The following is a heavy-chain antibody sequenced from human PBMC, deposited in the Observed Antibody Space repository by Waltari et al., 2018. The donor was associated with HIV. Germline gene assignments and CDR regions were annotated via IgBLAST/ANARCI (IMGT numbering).Heavy chain of an antibody. J-gene: IGHJ4*02. CDR3: ARESSSWYFDY. CDR1: GFTFSSYS. Sequence: EVQLVESGGGLVKPGGSLRLSCAASGFTFSSYSMNWVRQAPGKGLWWFSAISSSSSYIYYADSVKGRFTISRDNAKNSLYLQMNSLRAEDTAVYYCARESSSWYFDYWGQGTLVTVSS. D-gene: IGHD6-13*01. V-gene: IGHV3-21*01. CDR2: ISSSSSYI.